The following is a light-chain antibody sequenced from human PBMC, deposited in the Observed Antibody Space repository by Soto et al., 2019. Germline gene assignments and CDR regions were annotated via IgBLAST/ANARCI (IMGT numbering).Light chain of an antibody. V-gene: IGLV2-23*02. J-gene: IGLJ2*01. CDR1: SSDVGSYNL. Sequence: QSVLTQPASVSGSPGQSITISCTGTSSDVGSYNLVSWYQQHPGKAPKLMIYEVSKRPSGVSNRFSGSKSGNTASRTISGLQAEDEADYYCCSYAGSRGLVFGGGTKLTVL. CDR2: EVS. CDR3: CSYAGSRGLV.